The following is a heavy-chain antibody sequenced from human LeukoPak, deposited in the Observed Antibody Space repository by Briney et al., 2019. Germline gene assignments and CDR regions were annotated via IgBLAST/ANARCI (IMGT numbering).Heavy chain of an antibody. D-gene: IGHD3-10*01. CDR3: ARVWTSTSALDY. J-gene: IGHJ4*02. V-gene: IGHV1-69*05. CDR1: GGTFSSYA. CDR2: IIPIFGTA. Sequence: SVKVSCKASGGTFSSYAISWVRQAPGQGLEWMGRIIPIFGTAHYAQKFQGRVTITTDESTSTAYMELSSLRSEDTAVYYCARVWTSTSALDYWGQGTLVTVSS.